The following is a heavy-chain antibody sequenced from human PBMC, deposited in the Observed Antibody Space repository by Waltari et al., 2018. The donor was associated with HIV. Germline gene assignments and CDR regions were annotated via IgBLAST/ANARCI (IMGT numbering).Heavy chain of an antibody. J-gene: IGHJ4*02. Sequence: EVQLVESGGGLVKPGGSLRPSCAASGFTFSNAGIPWVRQAPGKGLEWVGRIKSRADGGTTDHAAPVKDRFTISRDDSKSTLFLQMNSLKTEDTAVYYCTTAPDYWGQGTLVTVSS. V-gene: IGHV3-15*01. CDR3: TTAPDY. CDR1: GFTFSNAG. CDR2: IKSRADGGTT.